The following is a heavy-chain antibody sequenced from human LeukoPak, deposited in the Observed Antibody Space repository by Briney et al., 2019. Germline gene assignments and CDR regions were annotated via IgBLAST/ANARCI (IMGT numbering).Heavy chain of an antibody. CDR2: INPSGGST. Sequence: ASVKVSCKASGYTFTSYYMHWVRQAPGQGLEWMGIINPSGGSTSYAQKFQGRVTMTRDMSTSTVYMELSSLRSEDTAVYYCAKDGIAATLLIVDYYFDYWGQGTLVTVSS. J-gene: IGHJ4*02. D-gene: IGHD2-15*01. CDR1: GYTFTSYY. V-gene: IGHV1-46*01. CDR3: AKDGIAATLLIVDYYFDY.